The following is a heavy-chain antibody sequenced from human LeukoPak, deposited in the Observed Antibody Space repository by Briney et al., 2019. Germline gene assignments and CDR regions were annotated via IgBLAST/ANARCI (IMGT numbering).Heavy chain of an antibody. J-gene: IGHJ5*02. CDR3: ARDGT. V-gene: IGHV3-23*01. D-gene: IGHD1-26*01. Sequence: PGGSLRLSCAASGFTFSSYAMSWVRQAPGKGLEWLSTITSGSSTYYADSVKGRFTISRDNSKNTLYLQMNSLRAEDTAVYYCARDGTWGQGTLVTVSS. CDR1: GFTFSSYA. CDR2: ITSGSST.